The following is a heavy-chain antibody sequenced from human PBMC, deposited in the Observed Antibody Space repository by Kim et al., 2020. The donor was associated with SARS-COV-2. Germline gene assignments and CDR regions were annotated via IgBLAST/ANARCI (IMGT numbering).Heavy chain of an antibody. CDR3: ARDLRGGYCSGGSCYSDAFDI. D-gene: IGHD2-15*01. Sequence: SETLSLTCTVSGGSISSGDYYWSWIRQPPGKGLEWIGYIYYSGSTYYNPSLKSRVTISVDTSKNQFSLKLSSVTAADTAVYYCARDLRGGYCSGGSCYSDAFDIWGQGTMVTVSS. CDR2: IYYSGST. CDR1: GGSISSGDYY. J-gene: IGHJ3*02. V-gene: IGHV4-30-4*01.